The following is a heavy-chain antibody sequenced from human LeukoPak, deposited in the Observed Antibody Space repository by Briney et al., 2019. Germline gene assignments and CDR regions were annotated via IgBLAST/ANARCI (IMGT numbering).Heavy chain of an antibody. D-gene: IGHD3-22*01. CDR2: INPNSGGT. Sequence: GASVKVSCKASGYTFTGYYMHWVRQAPGQGLDWMGRINPNSGGTNYAQKFQGRVNMTRDTSISTAYMELSRLRSDDTAVYYCARGTYYYDSSGNLDWFDPWGQGTLVTVSS. CDR1: GYTFTGYY. V-gene: IGHV1-2*06. CDR3: ARGTYYYDSSGNLDWFDP. J-gene: IGHJ5*02.